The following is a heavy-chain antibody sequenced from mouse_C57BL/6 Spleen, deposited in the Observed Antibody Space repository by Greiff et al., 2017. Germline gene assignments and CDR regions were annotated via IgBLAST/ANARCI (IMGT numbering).Heavy chain of an antibody. D-gene: IGHD2-4*01. J-gene: IGHJ4*01. Sequence: EVMLVESGGGLVKPGGSLKLSCAASGFTFSSYAMSWVRQTPEKRLGWVATISDGGSYTYYPDNVKGRFTISRDNAKNNLYLQMSHLKSEDTAMYYCAREGVYYDPSYAMDYWGQGTSVTVSS. CDR3: AREGVYYDPSYAMDY. CDR1: GFTFSSYA. CDR2: ISDGGSYT. V-gene: IGHV5-4*01.